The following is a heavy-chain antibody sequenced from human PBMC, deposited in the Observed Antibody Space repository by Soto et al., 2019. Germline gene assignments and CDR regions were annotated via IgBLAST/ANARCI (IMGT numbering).Heavy chain of an antibody. CDR3: ARRWGTYFDY. J-gene: IGHJ4*02. CDR1: GGSISSYY. V-gene: IGHV4-59*01. CDR2: IYYSGST. Sequence: SETLSLTCTVSGGSISSYYWSWIRQPSGKGLEWIGYIYYSGSTNYNPSLKSRVTISVDTSKNQFSLKLSSVTAADTAVYYCARRWGTYFDYWGQGTLVTVSS. D-gene: IGHD7-27*01.